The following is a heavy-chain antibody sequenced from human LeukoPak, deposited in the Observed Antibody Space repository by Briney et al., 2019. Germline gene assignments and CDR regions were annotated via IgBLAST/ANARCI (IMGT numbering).Heavy chain of an antibody. CDR1: GGTFSSYA. CDR2: IIPILGIA. CDR3: ARESSGSARLGY. V-gene: IGHV1-69*04. D-gene: IGHD6-19*01. J-gene: IGHJ4*02. Sequence: SVKVSCKASGGTFSSYAISWVRQAPGQGLEWMGRIIPILGIANYAQKFQGRVTITADKSTSTAYMELSSLRSEDTAVYYCARESSGSARLGYWGQGTLVTVSS.